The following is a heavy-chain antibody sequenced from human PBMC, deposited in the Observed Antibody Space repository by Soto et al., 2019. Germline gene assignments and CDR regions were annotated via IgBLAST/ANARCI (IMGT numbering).Heavy chain of an antibody. V-gene: IGHV4-30-4*01. J-gene: IGHJ4*02. Sequence: SETLSLTCTVSGGSISSGDYYWSWIRQPPGKGLEWIGYIYYSGSTYYNPSLKSRVTISVDTSKNQFSLKLSSVTAADTAVYYCARVAVAGTRFDYWGQGTLVTVSS. CDR3: ARVAVAGTRFDY. CDR2: IYYSGST. CDR1: GGSISSGDYY. D-gene: IGHD6-19*01.